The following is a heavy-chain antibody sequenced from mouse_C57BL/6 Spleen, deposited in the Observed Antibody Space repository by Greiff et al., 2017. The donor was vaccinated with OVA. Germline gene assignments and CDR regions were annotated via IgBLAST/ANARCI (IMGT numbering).Heavy chain of an antibody. V-gene: IGHV1-80*01. CDR1: GYAFSSYW. CDR3: ARKYYYGSSPWYFDV. CDR2: IYPGDGDT. Sequence: VHLVESGAELVKPGASVKISCKASGYAFSSYWMNWVKQRPGKGLEWIGQIYPGDGDTNYNGKFKGKATLTADKSSSTAYMQLSSLTSEDSAVYFCARKYYYGSSPWYFDVWGTGTTVTVSS. J-gene: IGHJ1*03. D-gene: IGHD1-1*01.